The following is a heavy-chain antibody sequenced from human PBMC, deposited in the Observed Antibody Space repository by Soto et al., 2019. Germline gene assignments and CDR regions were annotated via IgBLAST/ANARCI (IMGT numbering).Heavy chain of an antibody. Sequence: GGSLRLSCAASGFTFSSYSMNWVRQAPGKGLEWVSSISSSSSYIYYADSVKGRFTISRDNAKNSLYLQMNSLRAEDTAVYYCARVGSVRTGRITIFGDFDYWGQGTLVTVSS. CDR2: ISSSSSYI. D-gene: IGHD3-3*01. J-gene: IGHJ4*02. CDR3: ARVGSVRTGRITIFGDFDY. CDR1: GFTFSSYS. V-gene: IGHV3-21*01.